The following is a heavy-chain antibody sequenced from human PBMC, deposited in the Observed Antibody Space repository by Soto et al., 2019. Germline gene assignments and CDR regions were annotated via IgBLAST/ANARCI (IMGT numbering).Heavy chain of an antibody. Sequence: PGHCQKISCKGSGYRFTSHWIRWVRQMPGKGLEWMGRLHPSDSYTNYSPSFQDRVTISSDKSITTAYLQWSSLKASDTAMYYGVRHPDHYDRDYWGQGTLVTVSS. CDR1: GYRFTSHW. CDR3: VRHPDHYDRDY. CDR2: LHPSDSYT. D-gene: IGHD3-22*01. V-gene: IGHV5-10-1*01. J-gene: IGHJ4*02.